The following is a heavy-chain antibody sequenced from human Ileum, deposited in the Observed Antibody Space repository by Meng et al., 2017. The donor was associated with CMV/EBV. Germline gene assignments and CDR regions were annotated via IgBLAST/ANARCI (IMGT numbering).Heavy chain of an antibody. Sequence: VRRHGAGPGLAKPSATLSLTCTVSGGSIKNYYWSWIRQSAGQGLEWIGRFYSSDTYNYHPSLNSRVTMSLDTSKNQFSLNLRSVTAADTAIYYCARGPGASTREGFDYWGLRTLVTVSS. CDR3: ARGPGASTREGFDY. J-gene: IGHJ4*02. D-gene: IGHD1-26*01. CDR1: GGSIKNYY. CDR2: FYSSDTY. V-gene: IGHV4-4*07.